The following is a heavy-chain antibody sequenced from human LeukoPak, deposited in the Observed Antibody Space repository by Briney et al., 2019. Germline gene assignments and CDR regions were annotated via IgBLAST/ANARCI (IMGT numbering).Heavy chain of an antibody. CDR3: ARGYYYDSSGYGMDV. V-gene: IGHV4-4*02. CDR1: GGSISSSNW. Sequence: SGTLSLTCAVSGGSISSSNWWSWVRQPPGKGLEWIGEIYHSGSTNYNPSLKSRVTISVDKSKNQFSLKLSSVTAADTAVYYCARGYYYDSSGYGMDVWGQGTTVTVSS. D-gene: IGHD3-22*01. J-gene: IGHJ6*02. CDR2: IYHSGST.